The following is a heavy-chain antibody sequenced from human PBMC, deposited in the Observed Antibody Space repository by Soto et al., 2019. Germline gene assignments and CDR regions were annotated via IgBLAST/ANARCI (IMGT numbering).Heavy chain of an antibody. Sequence: SETLSLTCSVSGGSISSYYWSWIRPPPRKGLECIGHIYYSGSTNFNPSLKGPVTISEATSKNQFSLNLSSVTAADTVVYYCARGPLPGIAAAGSGGMDVWGQGTTVPVSS. D-gene: IGHD6-13*01. J-gene: IGHJ6*02. V-gene: IGHV4-59*01. CDR3: ARGPLPGIAAAGSGGMDV. CDR2: IYYSGST. CDR1: GGSISSYY.